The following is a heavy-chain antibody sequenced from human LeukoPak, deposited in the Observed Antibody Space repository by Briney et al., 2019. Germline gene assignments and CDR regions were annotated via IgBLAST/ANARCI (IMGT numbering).Heavy chain of an antibody. J-gene: IGHJ6*04. CDR3: ARGRGSRYYGSGSYYYV. V-gene: IGHV4-39*01. D-gene: IGHD3-10*01. Sequence: PSETLSLTCTVSGGSISSSSYYWGWIRQPPGEGLEWIGNIFYSGSTYYNPSLKSRVTISVDTSKNQFSLKLSSVTAADTAVYYCARGRGSRYYGSGSYYYVWGKGTTVTVSS. CDR1: GGSISSSSYY. CDR2: IFYSGST.